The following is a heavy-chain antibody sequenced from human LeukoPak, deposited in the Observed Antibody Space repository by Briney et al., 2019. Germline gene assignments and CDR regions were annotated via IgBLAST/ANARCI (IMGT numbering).Heavy chain of an antibody. CDR1: GYTFTGYY. Sequence: ASVKVSCKASGYTFTGYYMHWVRQAPGQGLEWMGWINPNSGGTNYAQKFQGRVTMTRDTSISTAYMELSRLRSDDTGVYYCAGQFTSSSGAPDYWGQGTLVTVSS. CDR2: INPNSGGT. V-gene: IGHV1-2*02. CDR3: AGQFTSSSGAPDY. D-gene: IGHD6-6*01. J-gene: IGHJ4*02.